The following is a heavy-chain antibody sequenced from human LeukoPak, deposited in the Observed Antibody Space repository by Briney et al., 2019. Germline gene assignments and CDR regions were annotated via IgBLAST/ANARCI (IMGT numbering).Heavy chain of an antibody. CDR1: GFTFSSYW. CDR3: ARVGSSGWNAFDY. Sequence: PGGSLRLSCAASGFTFSSYWMHWVRQAPGKGLVWVSRINTDGSSTSYADSVKGRFTISRDNAKNTLYLQMNSLRAEDTAVYYCARVGSSGWNAFDYWGQGTLVTVSS. CDR2: INTDGSST. J-gene: IGHJ4*02. V-gene: IGHV3-74*01. D-gene: IGHD6-19*01.